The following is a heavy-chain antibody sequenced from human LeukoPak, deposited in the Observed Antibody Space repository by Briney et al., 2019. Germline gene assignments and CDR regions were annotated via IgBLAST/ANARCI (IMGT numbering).Heavy chain of an antibody. CDR2: ISSSSSYI. CDR1: GFTFSSYS. V-gene: IGHV3-21*01. D-gene: IGHD2-2*01. Sequence: GGSLRLSCAASGFTFSSYSMNWVRQAPGKGLEWVSSISSSSSYIYYADSVKGRFTISRDNAKNSLYLQMNSLRVEDTAVYYCARVGFSSSPMGVDYWGQGTLVTVSS. J-gene: IGHJ4*02. CDR3: ARVGFSSSPMGVDY.